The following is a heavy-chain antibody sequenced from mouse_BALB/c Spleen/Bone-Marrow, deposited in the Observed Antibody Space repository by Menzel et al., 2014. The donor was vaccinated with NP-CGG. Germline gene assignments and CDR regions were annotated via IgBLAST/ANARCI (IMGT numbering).Heavy chain of an antibody. CDR2: SRNKAKYYTT. D-gene: IGHD2-10*02. Sequence: DVQLQGSGGGLVQPGDSLRLSCATSGFTFSDFYMEWVRQPPGKRLEWIAASRNKAKYYTTEYSASVKGRFIVSRDTSQSVLYLQMNALRAEDTAIYYCARDVGYGNYFVYWGQGTLVTVSA. CDR3: ARDVGYGNYFVY. CDR1: GFTFSDFY. V-gene: IGHV7-1*02. J-gene: IGHJ3*01.